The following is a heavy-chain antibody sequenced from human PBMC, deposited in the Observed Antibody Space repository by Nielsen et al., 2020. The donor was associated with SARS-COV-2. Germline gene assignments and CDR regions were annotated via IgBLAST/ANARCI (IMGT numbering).Heavy chain of an antibody. V-gene: IGHV3-33*01. D-gene: IGHD5-24*01. CDR3: ARQQAVATIIYYFDY. CDR2: IWYDGTNE. Sequence: GGSLRLSCVASGFIFRTYGMHWVRQAPGKGLEWVAVIWYDGTNEYYADSVKGRFTISRDNSKNTLYLQMNSLRAEDTAVYYCARQQAVATIIYYFDYWGQGTLVTVSS. J-gene: IGHJ4*02. CDR1: GFIFRTYG.